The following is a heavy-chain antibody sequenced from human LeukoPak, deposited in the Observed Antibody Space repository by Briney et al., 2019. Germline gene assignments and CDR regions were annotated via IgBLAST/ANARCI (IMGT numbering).Heavy chain of an antibody. CDR3: ARDQSY. CDR2: ISTYNGNT. Sequence: ASVKVSCKTFGYTFTIHGINWVRQAPGQGLEWMGWISTYNGNTKYAQKFQGRVTMTTDTSTSTVYMELRSLRSDDTAVYYCARDQSYWGQGTLVTVSS. CDR1: GYTFTIHG. V-gene: IGHV1-18*01. J-gene: IGHJ4*02.